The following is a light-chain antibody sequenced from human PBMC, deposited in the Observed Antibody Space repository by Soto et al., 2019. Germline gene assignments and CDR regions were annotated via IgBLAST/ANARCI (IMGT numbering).Light chain of an antibody. J-gene: IGKJ4*01. CDR3: HQYDSSPLT. V-gene: IGKV3-20*01. CDR1: QSVSSSY. Sequence: EIVLTQSPGTLSLSPGERATLSCRASQSVSSSYLAWYQQKPGQAPRLLIYGASSRATGIPDRFSGSGSGTDFTHTISSREPEDFAVYYCHQYDSSPLTFGGGTKVEIK. CDR2: GAS.